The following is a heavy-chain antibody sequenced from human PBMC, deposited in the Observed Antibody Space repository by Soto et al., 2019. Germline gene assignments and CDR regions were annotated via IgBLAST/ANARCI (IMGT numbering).Heavy chain of an antibody. CDR2: IHAGGNS. Sequence: EVQLVETGGGLIQPGGPLTLSCSASGFIVSRNYMSWVRQGPGKGPEWVSIIHAGGNSFFADAVKGRFTISTDTSKNTLNLHMNNLKVEDTAVYYCVRDFTSWGQGTLVTISS. J-gene: IGHJ4*02. V-gene: IGHV3-53*02. CDR1: GFIVSRNY. CDR3: VRDFTS.